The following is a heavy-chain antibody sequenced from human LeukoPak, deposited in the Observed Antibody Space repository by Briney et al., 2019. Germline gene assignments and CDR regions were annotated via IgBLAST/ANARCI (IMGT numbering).Heavy chain of an antibody. CDR1: GFTFSRYA. D-gene: IGHD6-19*01. CDR3: ARATGYSTGWFDY. V-gene: IGHV3-23*01. Sequence: PGGSLRLSCAASGFTFSRYAMSWVRQAPGKGLEWVSAISGAGVSTFYGDSVKGRFTISRDSSKNTLYLQMNSLRAEDTAVYYCARATGYSTGWFDYWGQGTLVTVSS. J-gene: IGHJ4*02. CDR2: ISGAGVST.